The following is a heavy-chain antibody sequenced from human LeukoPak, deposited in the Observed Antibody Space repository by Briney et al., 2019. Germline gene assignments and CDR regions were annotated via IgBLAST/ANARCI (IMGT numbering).Heavy chain of an antibody. Sequence: GGSLRLSCAASGFTFSSYEMNWVRQAPGKGLEWVSYISSSGSTIYYADSVKGRFTISRDNAKNSLYLQMNSLRAEDTAVYYCARDKWGLRYFDWLSQSSYYYYMDVWGKGTTVTISS. V-gene: IGHV3-48*03. J-gene: IGHJ6*03. CDR3: ARDKWGLRYFDWLSQSSYYYYMDV. CDR1: GFTFSSYE. D-gene: IGHD3-9*01. CDR2: ISSSGSTI.